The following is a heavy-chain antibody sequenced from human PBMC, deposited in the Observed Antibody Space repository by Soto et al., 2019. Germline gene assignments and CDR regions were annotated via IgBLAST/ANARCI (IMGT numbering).Heavy chain of an antibody. Sequence: ASVKVSCKASGYTFTSYGISWVRQAPGQGLEWMGWISAYNGNTNYAQKLQGRVTMTTDTSTSTAYMELRSLRSDDTAVYYCARDDYYGSGSYYSRWFDPWGQGTLVTVSS. CDR1: GYTFTSYG. V-gene: IGHV1-18*01. CDR2: ISAYNGNT. CDR3: ARDDYYGSGSYYSRWFDP. J-gene: IGHJ5*02. D-gene: IGHD3-10*01.